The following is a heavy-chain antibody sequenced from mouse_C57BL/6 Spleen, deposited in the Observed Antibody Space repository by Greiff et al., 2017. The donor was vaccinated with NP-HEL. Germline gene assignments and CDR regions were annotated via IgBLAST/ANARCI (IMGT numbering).Heavy chain of an antibody. Sequence: VKLQESGPELVKPGASVKISCKASGYAFSSSWMNWVKQRPGKGLEWIGRIYPGDGDTNYNGKFKGKATLTADKSSSTAYMQLSSLTSEDSAVYFCAREVVPYAMDYWGQGTSVTVSS. CDR1: GYAFSSSW. CDR2: IYPGDGDT. CDR3: AREVVPYAMDY. D-gene: IGHD1-1*01. V-gene: IGHV1-82*01. J-gene: IGHJ4*01.